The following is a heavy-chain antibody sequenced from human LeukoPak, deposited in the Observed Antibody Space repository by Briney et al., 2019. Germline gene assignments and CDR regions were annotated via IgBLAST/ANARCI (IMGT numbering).Heavy chain of an antibody. D-gene: IGHD3-10*01. CDR3: ARDLRRSGSGSYYSWNGMDV. CDR2: ISSSSSTI. Sequence: GGSLRLSCAASGFTFSSYSMNWVRQAPGKGLEWVSYISSSSSTIYYADSVKGRLTISRDNAKNSLYLQMNSLRAEDTAVYYCARDLRRSGSGSYYSWNGMDVWGQGTTVTVSS. CDR1: GFTFSSYS. J-gene: IGHJ6*02. V-gene: IGHV3-48*04.